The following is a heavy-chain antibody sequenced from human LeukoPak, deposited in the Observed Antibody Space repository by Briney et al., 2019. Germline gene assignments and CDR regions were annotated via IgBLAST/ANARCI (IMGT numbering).Heavy chain of an antibody. V-gene: IGHV4-59*01. CDR2: IYYSGST. J-gene: IGHJ5*02. D-gene: IGHD3-9*01. CDR1: GGSISSYY. CDR3: ARGTHYDILTGLIPTGGWFDP. Sequence: ASETLSLTCTVSGGSISSYYWSWIRQPPGKGLEWIGYIYYSGSTNYNPSLKSRVTISVDTSKNQFSLKLSSVTAADTAVYCCARGTHYDILTGLIPTGGWFDPWGQGTLVTVSS.